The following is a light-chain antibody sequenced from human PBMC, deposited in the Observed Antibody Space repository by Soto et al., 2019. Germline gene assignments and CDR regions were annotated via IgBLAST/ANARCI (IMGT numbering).Light chain of an antibody. CDR1: QGISTY. CDR3: QQSYSTTWT. J-gene: IGKJ1*01. V-gene: IGKV1-39*01. Sequence: DIQMTHSPSSLSASVGDGVTITCRASQGISTYLNWYIPTQGKAPKLXSYAASSLQSGVPSRFSGSGSETDFTLTISSLKPEDFETYSCQQSYSTTWTFGQGTKVDIK. CDR2: AAS.